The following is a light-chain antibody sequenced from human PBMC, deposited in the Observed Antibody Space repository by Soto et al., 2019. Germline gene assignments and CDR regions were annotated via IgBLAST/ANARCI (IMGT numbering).Light chain of an antibody. Sequence: DIQMTQSPSTLSASVGDRVTITCRASQSISSWLAWYQQKPGKAPKLMIYDASSLQSGVPATFSGSGSGTEFTLTISSLQPDDFATYYCQHYNSYPCTFGQGTKVEIK. J-gene: IGKJ1*01. CDR1: QSISSW. CDR2: DAS. V-gene: IGKV1-5*01. CDR3: QHYNSYPCT.